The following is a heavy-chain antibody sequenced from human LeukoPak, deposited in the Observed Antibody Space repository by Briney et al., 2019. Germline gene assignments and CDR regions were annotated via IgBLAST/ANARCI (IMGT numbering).Heavy chain of an antibody. Sequence: GASVKVSCTASGYTFTSYGISWVRLAPGQGLEWMGWIDVKKGNTNYAQKLQGRVTMTTDTSTSTAYIELRSLRSDDTAVYYCARDSKYSSGHSSFCDIWGQGTMVTVSS. V-gene: IGHV1-18*01. CDR2: IDVKKGNT. CDR3: ARDSKYSSGHSSFCDI. J-gene: IGHJ3*02. D-gene: IGHD6-19*01. CDR1: GYTFTSYG.